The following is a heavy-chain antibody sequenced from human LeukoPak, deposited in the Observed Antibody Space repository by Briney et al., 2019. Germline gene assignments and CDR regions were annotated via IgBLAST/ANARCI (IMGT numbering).Heavy chain of an antibody. J-gene: IGHJ4*02. D-gene: IGHD6-6*01. Sequence: PSETLSLTCAVYGGSFGGYYWSWIRQPPGKGLEWIGEINHSGSTNYNPSLKSRVTISVDTSKNQFSLKLSSVTAADTAVYYCASAGYSSSSFDYWGQGTLVTVSS. CDR2: INHSGST. CDR3: ASAGYSSSSFDY. V-gene: IGHV4-34*01. CDR1: GGSFGGYY.